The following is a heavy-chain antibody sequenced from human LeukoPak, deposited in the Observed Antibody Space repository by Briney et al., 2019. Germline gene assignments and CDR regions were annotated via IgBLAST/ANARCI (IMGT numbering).Heavy chain of an antibody. D-gene: IGHD4-17*01. V-gene: IGHV4-59*01. CDR2: IYYSGST. CDR1: GGSISSYY. CDR3: ARDDYGDYVRAFDV. Sequence: SETPSLTCTVSGGSISSYYWSWIRQPPGKGLEWIGYIYYSGSTNYNPSLKSRATISVDTSKNQFSLKLSSVTAADTAVYYCARDDYGDYVRAFDVWGQGTMVTVSS. J-gene: IGHJ3*01.